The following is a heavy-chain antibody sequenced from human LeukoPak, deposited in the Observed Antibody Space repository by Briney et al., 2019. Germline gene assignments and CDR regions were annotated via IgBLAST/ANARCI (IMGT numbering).Heavy chain of an antibody. CDR1: GYSFASFW. Sequence: GESLKISCKGSGYSFASFWIGWVRQMPGKGLEWMGIIYPGDSDTRYSPSFQGQVTISADKSISTTYVQWSSLKASDTAMYYCARHRPLTVGATSNWFDPWGQGTLVTVSS. CDR3: ARHRPLTVGATSNWFDP. V-gene: IGHV5-51*01. J-gene: IGHJ5*02. CDR2: IYPGDSDT. D-gene: IGHD1-26*01.